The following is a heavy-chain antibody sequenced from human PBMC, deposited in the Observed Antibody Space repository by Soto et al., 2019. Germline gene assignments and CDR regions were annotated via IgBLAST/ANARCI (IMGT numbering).Heavy chain of an antibody. CDR2: IYPGDSDT. J-gene: IGHJ6*02. Sequence: LGESLKISCKGSGYSFTSYWIAWVRQMPGKGLESMGIIYPGDSDTRYSPSFQGHVTISADESTNTAYLQWSSLKPSDTAIYYCPRRRRINAGMDVWGQGTTVTVS. CDR3: PRRRRINAGMDV. V-gene: IGHV5-51*01. D-gene: IGHD2-21*01. CDR1: GYSFTSYW.